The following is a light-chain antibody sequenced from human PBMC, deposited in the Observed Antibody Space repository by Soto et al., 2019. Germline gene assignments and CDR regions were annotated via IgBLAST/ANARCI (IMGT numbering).Light chain of an antibody. CDR1: QSVSSSY. J-gene: IGKJ1*01. CDR3: QQYGSSPWT. V-gene: IGKV3-20*01. CDR2: GAS. Sequence: EIVLTQSPGTLSLSPGERATLSCRASQSVSSSYLAWYQQKPGQAPRLLIYGASSRATGIPDRFSGSGSGIDFTLTISRLEHEDCAVYYCQQYGSSPWTFGQGTKVEIK.